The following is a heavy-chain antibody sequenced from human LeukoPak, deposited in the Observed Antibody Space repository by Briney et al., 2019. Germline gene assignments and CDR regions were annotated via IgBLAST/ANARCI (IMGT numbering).Heavy chain of an antibody. D-gene: IGHD1-26*01. J-gene: IGHJ4*02. CDR3: TRDRVGGDLTGESLY. Sequence: GASVKVSCKTSGYIFNNFGITWVRQAPGQGLEWMGWISAFNGNTVYTQKVQGRLTLTTDTSTSTAFMELRNLKSDDTGIYYCTRDRVGGDLTGESLYWGQGPRVTVS. CDR2: ISAFNGNT. CDR1: GYIFNNFG. V-gene: IGHV1-18*01.